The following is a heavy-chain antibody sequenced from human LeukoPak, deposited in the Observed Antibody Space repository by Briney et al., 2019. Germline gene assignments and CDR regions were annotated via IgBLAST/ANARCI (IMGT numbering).Heavy chain of an antibody. Sequence: ASVKVSCKASGYTFTGYYMHWVRQAPGQGLEWMGWINPNSGGTNYAQKFQGRVTMTRGTSISTAYMELSRLRSDDTAVYYCARDRKYYYDSSGYSRRYNWFDPWGQGTLVTVSS. D-gene: IGHD3-22*01. CDR3: ARDRKYYYDSSGYSRRYNWFDP. V-gene: IGHV1-2*02. CDR1: GYTFTGYY. CDR2: INPNSGGT. J-gene: IGHJ5*02.